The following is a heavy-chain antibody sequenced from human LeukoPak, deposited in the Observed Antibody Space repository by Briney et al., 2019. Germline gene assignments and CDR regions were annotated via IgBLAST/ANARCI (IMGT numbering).Heavy chain of an antibody. V-gene: IGHV1-18*01. CDR2: SSPYNGKT. D-gene: IGHD1-26*01. CDR3: ARDKAGATL. J-gene: IGHJ4*02. CDR1: GYTFINYG. Sequence: ASVKVSCKASGYTFINYGITWVRQVPGQGLEWMGWSSPYNGKTNYAQKLQGRVTMTTDTSTNTAYMELRSLRSDDTAVYYCARDKAGATLWGQGTLVTVSS.